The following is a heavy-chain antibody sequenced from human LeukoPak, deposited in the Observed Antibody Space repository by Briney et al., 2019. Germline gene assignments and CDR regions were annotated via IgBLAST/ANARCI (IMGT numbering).Heavy chain of an antibody. Sequence: GASVKVSCKASGYTXTGFYMHWVRQAPGQGLDWMGWISAYNGNTNYAQKLQGRVTMTTDTSTSTAYMELRSLRSDDTAVYYCARDQIGQWLGLVYYYYYGMDVWGQGTTVTVSS. CDR2: ISAYNGNT. CDR3: ARDQIGQWLGLVYYYYYGMDV. J-gene: IGHJ6*02. D-gene: IGHD6-19*01. V-gene: IGHV1-18*04. CDR1: GYTXTGFY.